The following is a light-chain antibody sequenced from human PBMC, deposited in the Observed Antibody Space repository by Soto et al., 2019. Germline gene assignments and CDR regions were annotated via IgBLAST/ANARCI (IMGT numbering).Light chain of an antibody. CDR2: DAS. CDR1: QSVSSY. Sequence: EIVLTQSPATLSLSPGERANLSCGASQSVSSYLACYQHKPGQAPRLLPYDASNRATGIPARFSGSGPGTHFTLTISSLEPDDFAAYYCQHRSNWPPVTFGGGTKVELK. J-gene: IGKJ4*01. V-gene: IGKV3-11*01. CDR3: QHRSNWPPVT.